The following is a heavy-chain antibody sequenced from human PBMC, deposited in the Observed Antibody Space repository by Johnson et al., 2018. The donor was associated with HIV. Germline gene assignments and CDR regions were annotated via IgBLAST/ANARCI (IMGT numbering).Heavy chain of an antibody. D-gene: IGHD6-19*01. CDR2: IRYDGSNK. CDR1: GFTFSSYG. J-gene: IGHJ3*02. Sequence: QVQLVESGGGVVQPGGSLRLSCAASGFTFSSYGMHWVRQAPGKGLEWVAFIRYDGSNKYYADSVKGRFTISRDNSKNTLYLQMNSLRAEDTAVYYCARDSALSTQWLVRSGAFDIWGQGTMVTVSS. V-gene: IGHV3-30*02. CDR3: ARDSALSTQWLVRSGAFDI.